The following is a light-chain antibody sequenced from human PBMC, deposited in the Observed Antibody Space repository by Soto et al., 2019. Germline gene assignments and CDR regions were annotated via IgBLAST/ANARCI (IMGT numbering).Light chain of an antibody. Sequence: QSVLAQPASVSGAAGQSISISCTGTSSDVGGYDFVSWYQQHPGKAPKLMISDVSNRPSGGSNRFSGSKSGNTASLTISGLQAEDEADYYCSSYTSSKTXAFGPGTKVPVL. CDR2: DVS. CDR1: SSDVGGYDF. J-gene: IGLJ1*01. CDR3: SSYTSSKTXA. V-gene: IGLV2-14*01.